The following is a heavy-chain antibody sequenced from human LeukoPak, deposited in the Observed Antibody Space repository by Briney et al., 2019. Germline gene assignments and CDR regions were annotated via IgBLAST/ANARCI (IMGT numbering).Heavy chain of an antibody. Sequence: MASETLSLTCAVYGASFNGYYWNWIRQPPGKGLEWIGEINHSGSTNYNPSLKGRVTISVDTSKNQFTLKLSSVTAADTAKYYCAYDTSGNGYWGQGTLVTVSS. CDR2: INHSGST. J-gene: IGHJ4*02. CDR1: GASFNGYY. V-gene: IGHV4-34*01. CDR3: AYDTSGNGY. D-gene: IGHD3-22*01.